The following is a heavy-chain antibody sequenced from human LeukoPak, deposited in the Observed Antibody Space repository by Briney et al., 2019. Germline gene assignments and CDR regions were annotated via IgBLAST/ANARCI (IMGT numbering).Heavy chain of an antibody. CDR3: AADRFTYCGGDCYSGYYNWFDP. CDR1: GFTFDDYT. D-gene: IGHD2-21*02. Sequence: GGSLRLSCAASGFTFDDYTMHWVRHVPGKGLEWVSLISWDGGSTYYADSVKGRFTISRDNSKNTLYLQMNSLRAEDTAVYYCAADRFTYCGGDCYSGYYNWFDPWGQGTLVTVSS. CDR2: ISWDGGST. V-gene: IGHV3-43*01. J-gene: IGHJ5*02.